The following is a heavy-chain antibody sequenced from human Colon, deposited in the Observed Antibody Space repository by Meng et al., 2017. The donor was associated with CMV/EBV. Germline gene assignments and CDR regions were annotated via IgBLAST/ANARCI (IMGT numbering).Heavy chain of an antibody. CDR2: IYNDGST. CDR1: GFTVSSNY. V-gene: IGHV3-66*01. D-gene: IGHD2-2*01. J-gene: IGHJ4*02. Sequence: EVHLVESGGDLVQPGGCLRLSCVASGFTVSSNYMSWVRQAPGKGLEWASVIYNDGSTYYADSVKGRFTISRDNSKNTLYLQMNSLRAEDTAVYYCSREAADCSTSTCYASLIGYWGQGTLVTVSS. CDR3: SREAADCSTSTCYASLIGY.